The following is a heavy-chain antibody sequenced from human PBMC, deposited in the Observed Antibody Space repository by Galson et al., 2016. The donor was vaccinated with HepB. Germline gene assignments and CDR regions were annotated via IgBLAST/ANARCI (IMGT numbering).Heavy chain of an antibody. CDR3: AREPLVWMGFDY. CDR2: IFHTGSA. D-gene: IGHD3-16*01. Sequence: SETLSLTCAVSGVSISSNHWWSWFRQSPGTGLEWIGEIFHTGSANNNPSLKSRVPISVDKSKNQLSLRLRSVTAADTAVYYCAREPLVWMGFDYWGQGILVTISS. V-gene: IGHV4-4*02. CDR1: GVSISSNHW. J-gene: IGHJ4*02.